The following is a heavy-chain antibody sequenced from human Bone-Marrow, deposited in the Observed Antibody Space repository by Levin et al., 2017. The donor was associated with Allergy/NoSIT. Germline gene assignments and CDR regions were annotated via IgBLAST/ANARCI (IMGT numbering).Heavy chain of an antibody. CDR3: ARERAVAGASDY. CDR1: GASVTDYD. CDR2: ILTSGTT. J-gene: IGHJ4*02. Sequence: SETLSLTCSVSGASVTDYDWTWIRQPAGKEPEWIGRILTSGTTNSLPSLRSRLTMSVDTSKNQFSMQLTSVTAADTAVYYCARERAVAGASDYWGQGTLVTVSS. D-gene: IGHD6-19*01. V-gene: IGHV4-4*07.